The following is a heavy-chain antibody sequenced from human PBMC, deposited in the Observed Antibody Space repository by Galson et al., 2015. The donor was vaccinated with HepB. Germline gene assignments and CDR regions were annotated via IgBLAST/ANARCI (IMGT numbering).Heavy chain of an antibody. CDR3: AKGPNPYCSSTSCYVGYMDV. J-gene: IGHJ6*03. CDR2: ISWDGGST. Sequence: SLRLSCAASGFTFDDYTMHWVRQAPGKGLEWVSLISWDGGSTYYADSVKGRFTISRDNSKNSLYLQMNSLRTEDTALYYCAKGPNPYCSSTSCYVGYMDVWGKGTTVTVSS. V-gene: IGHV3-43*01. D-gene: IGHD2-2*01. CDR1: GFTFDDYT.